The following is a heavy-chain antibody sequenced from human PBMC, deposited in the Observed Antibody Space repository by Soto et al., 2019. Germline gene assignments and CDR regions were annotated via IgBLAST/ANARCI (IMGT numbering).Heavy chain of an antibody. J-gene: IGHJ4*02. CDR3: AIYGSGHEANPAVDY. CDR1: GYTFTSYG. V-gene: IGHV1-18*01. D-gene: IGHD2-15*01. CDR2: ISAYNGNT. Sequence: QVQLVQSGAEVKKPGASVKVSCKASGYTFTSYGISWVRQAPGQGLEWMGWISAYNGNTNYAQKRQGRVTMTTDTATSTAYMELRSLSSDDTAVYYGAIYGSGHEANPAVDYWGQGTLVTVSS.